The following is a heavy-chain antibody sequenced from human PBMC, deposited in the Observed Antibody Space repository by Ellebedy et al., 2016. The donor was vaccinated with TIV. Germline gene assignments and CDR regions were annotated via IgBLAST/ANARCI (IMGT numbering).Heavy chain of an antibody. V-gene: IGHV3-23*01. CDR3: ARECGYSGYENFDY. Sequence: GESLKISCEASGFTAFNFAMSWVRQAPGKGLAWVSAVGGGDDRTFYADAVKGRFTISRDNSKNTVTLQMQSMRAEDTAVYYCARECGYSGYENFDYWGQGTLVTVSS. CDR2: VGGGDDRT. J-gene: IGHJ4*02. D-gene: IGHD5-12*01. CDR1: GFTAFNFA.